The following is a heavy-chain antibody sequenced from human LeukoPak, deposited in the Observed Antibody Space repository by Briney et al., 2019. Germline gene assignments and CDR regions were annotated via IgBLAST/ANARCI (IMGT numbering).Heavy chain of an antibody. CDR2: ISGYNGNT. Sequence: ASVTVSCKASDYTFTNYGVXXXXXXXXXXXXWMVXISGYNGNTNYAQKVQGRVXXXXDTSKSXIYMELGSLRADDTAVYYCVRNNATHWANEYWGQGTLVTVSS. D-gene: IGHD7-27*01. CDR1: DYTFTNYG. V-gene: IGHV1-18*01. J-gene: IGHJ4*02. CDR3: VRNNATHWANEY.